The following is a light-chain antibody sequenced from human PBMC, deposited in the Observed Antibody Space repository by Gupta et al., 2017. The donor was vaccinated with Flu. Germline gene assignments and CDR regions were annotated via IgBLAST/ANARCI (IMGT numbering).Light chain of an antibody. CDR2: EVS. Sequence: YALTQPASFSGSLGQSITISCTGTNSDVGYYNYVSWFQQHPDRAPKLMIYEVSNRPSGVSNRFSGSKSGNTASLTISGLQAEDEADYYCSSYTRRGALVFGGGTKLTVL. V-gene: IGLV2-14*01. CDR3: SSYTRRGALV. CDR1: NSDVGYYNY. J-gene: IGLJ2*01.